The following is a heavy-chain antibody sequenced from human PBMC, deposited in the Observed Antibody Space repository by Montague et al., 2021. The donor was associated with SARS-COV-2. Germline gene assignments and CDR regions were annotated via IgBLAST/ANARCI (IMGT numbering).Heavy chain of an antibody. CDR3: ARDPALYYYYMDV. CDR2: ISSSSSYI. CDR1: GFTFSSYS. Sequence: SRSLSFSASGFTFSSYSMNWVRQAPGKGLEWVSSISSSSSYIYYADSVKGRFTISRDNAKNSLYLQMNSLRAEDTAVYYCARDPALYYYYMDVWGKGTTVTVSS. V-gene: IGHV3-21*01. J-gene: IGHJ6*03.